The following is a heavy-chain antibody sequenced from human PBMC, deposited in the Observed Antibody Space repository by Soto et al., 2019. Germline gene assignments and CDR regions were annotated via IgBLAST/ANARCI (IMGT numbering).Heavy chain of an antibody. V-gene: IGHV3-33*01. CDR2: IWHDGGNK. D-gene: IGHD3-16*01. J-gene: IGHJ4*02. CDR1: GFTFSSYG. CDR3: ARDGDVNTGFGKDY. Sequence: QVQLVESGGGVVQPGRSLRLSCAASGFTFSSYGMHWVRQAPGKGLEWVAFIWHDGGNKFYAESVKGRFTISRDNSKNTLYLQMTNLSAEDTAMYYCARDGDVNTGFGKDYWGQGTLVTVSS.